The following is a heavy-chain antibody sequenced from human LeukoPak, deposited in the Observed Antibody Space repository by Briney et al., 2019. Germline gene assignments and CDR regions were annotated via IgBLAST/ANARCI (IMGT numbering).Heavy chain of an antibody. V-gene: IGHV3-72*01. CDR3: ARSPLGIAPFDY. J-gene: IGHJ4*02. CDR1: GLTFSDHH. D-gene: IGHD7-27*01. CDR2: IRNKANRYTT. Sequence: GGSLRLSCPAFGLTFSDHHMVWVRQAPGEGLEWVARIRNKANRYTTEYAASVKGRFTISRDDSENSLYLQMDSLKTEDTAVYYCARSPLGIAPFDYWGQGTLVTVSS.